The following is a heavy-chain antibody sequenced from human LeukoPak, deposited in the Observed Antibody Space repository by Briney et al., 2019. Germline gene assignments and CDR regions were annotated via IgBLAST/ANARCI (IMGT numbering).Heavy chain of an antibody. Sequence: GGSLRLSCAGSVFTFSSYWMHWVRQTPAKGLVWVSRINSDGSSTTYADSVKGRFTNSRDNAKNTLYLQMNSLRAEDTAVYYCARGGLYGDYWGQGTLVTVSS. D-gene: IGHD4-17*01. CDR2: INSDGSST. V-gene: IGHV3-74*01. CDR1: VFTFSSYW. J-gene: IGHJ4*02. CDR3: ARGGLYGDY.